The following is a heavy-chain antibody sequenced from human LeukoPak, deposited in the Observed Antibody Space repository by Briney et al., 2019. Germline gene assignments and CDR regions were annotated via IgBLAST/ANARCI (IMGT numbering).Heavy chain of an antibody. CDR2: ISPNSGGT. Sequence: GASVKVSCKASGYTFSGYYMHWVRQAPGQGLEWMGWISPNSGGTNYAQKFQGRVTMTRDTSISTAYMELSRLRSDDTAVYYCARDGLYCSGDSCYPYYFDSWGQGTLVTVSS. CDR1: GYTFSGYY. CDR3: ARDGLYCSGDSCYPYYFDS. D-gene: IGHD2-15*01. J-gene: IGHJ4*02. V-gene: IGHV1-2*02.